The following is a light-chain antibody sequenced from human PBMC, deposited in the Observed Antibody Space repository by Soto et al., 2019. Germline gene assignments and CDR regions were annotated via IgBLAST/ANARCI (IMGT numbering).Light chain of an antibody. Sequence: IVMTQSPATLSVSPGERATLSCRASQSVSSNLAWYQQKPGQTPRLLIYGASTRATGIPARFSGSGSGTEFTLTISSLQSADFAVYYCQQYNKWPVRFGPGTKVDIK. CDR2: GAS. CDR3: QQYNKWPVR. V-gene: IGKV3-15*01. J-gene: IGKJ3*01. CDR1: QSVSSN.